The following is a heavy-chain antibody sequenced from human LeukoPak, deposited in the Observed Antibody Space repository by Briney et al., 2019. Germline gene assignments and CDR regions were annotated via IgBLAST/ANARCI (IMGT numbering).Heavy chain of an antibody. CDR3: AREGLAAAGTGAFDS. CDR1: GGSISSGGYS. J-gene: IGHJ4*02. Sequence: SQTLSLTCAVSGGSISSGGYSWSWIRQPPGKGLEWIGYIYHSGSTYYNPSLKSRVTISVDRSKNQFSLKLSSVTAADTAVYYCAREGLAAAGTGAFDSWGQGTLVIVSS. D-gene: IGHD6-13*01. CDR2: IYHSGST. V-gene: IGHV4-30-2*01.